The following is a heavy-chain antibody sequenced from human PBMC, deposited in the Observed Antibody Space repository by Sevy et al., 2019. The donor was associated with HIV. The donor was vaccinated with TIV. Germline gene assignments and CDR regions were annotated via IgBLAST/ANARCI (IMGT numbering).Heavy chain of an antibody. D-gene: IGHD4-17*01. CDR1: GGTFSSYA. V-gene: IGHV1-69*13. CDR3: ASGLRLGYGANYYYYGMDV. J-gene: IGHJ6*02. Sequence: ASVKVSCKASGGTFSSYAISWVRQAPGQGLVWMGGIIPIFGTASYAQKFQGRVTITADESTSTAYMELSSLGSEDTAVYYCASGLRLGYGANYYYYGMDVWGQGTTVTVSS. CDR2: IIPIFGTA.